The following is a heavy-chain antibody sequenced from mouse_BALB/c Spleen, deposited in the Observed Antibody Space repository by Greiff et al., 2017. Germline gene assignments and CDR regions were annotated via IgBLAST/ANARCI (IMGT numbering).Heavy chain of an antibody. CDR3: AREGGVYGNYYAMDY. CDR1: GFSLTSYG. J-gene: IGHJ4*01. V-gene: IGHV2-9*02. Sequence: QLQQSGPSLVQPSQSLSITCTVSGFSLTSYGVHWVRQPPGKGLEWLGVIWAGGSTNYNSALMSRLSISKDNSKSQVFLKMNSLQTDDTAMYYCAREGGVYGNYYAMDYWGQGTSVTVSS. D-gene: IGHD2-1*01. CDR2: IWAGGST.